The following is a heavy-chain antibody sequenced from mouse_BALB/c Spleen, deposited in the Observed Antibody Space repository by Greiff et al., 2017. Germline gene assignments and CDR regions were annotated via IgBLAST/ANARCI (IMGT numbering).Heavy chain of an antibody. V-gene: IGHV5-4*02. CDR3: ARGSSYANYFDY. Sequence: EVMLVESGGGLVKPGGSLKLSCAASGFTFSDYYMYWVRQTPEKRLEWVATISDGGSYTYYPDSVKGRFTISRDNAKNNLYLQMSSLKSEDTAMYYCARGSSYANYFDYWGQGTTLTVSS. J-gene: IGHJ2*01. CDR1: GFTFSDYY. D-gene: IGHD1-1*01. CDR2: ISDGGSYT.